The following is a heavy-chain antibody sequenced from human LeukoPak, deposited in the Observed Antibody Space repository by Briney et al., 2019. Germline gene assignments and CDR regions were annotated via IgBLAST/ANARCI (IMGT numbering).Heavy chain of an antibody. CDR1: GGTFSSYA. V-gene: IGHV1-69*05. J-gene: IGHJ4*02. CDR3: ARDGHRRYYYDSSDYRFDY. Sequence: ASVKVSCKASGGTFSSYAISWVRQAPGQGLEWMGGIIPIFGTANYAQKFQGRVTMTRNTSISTAYMELSSLRSGDTAVYYCARDGHRRYYYDSSDYRFDYWGQGTLVTVSS. CDR2: IIPIFGTA. D-gene: IGHD3-22*01.